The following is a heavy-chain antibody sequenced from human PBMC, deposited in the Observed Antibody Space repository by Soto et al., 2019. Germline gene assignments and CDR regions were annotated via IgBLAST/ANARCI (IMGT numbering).Heavy chain of an antibody. CDR2: IMPIFRAP. CDR1: GGAFSDYA. CDR3: XXXXXXXXXXXXXXXMDV. Sequence: QVQLVQSGAEVKKPGSSVKVSCKASGGAFSDYAFSWVRQAPGQGLEWLGGIMPIFRAPDYAQNVQGRVXXXXXXXXXXXXXXXXXXXXXXXXXXXXXXXXXXXXXXXXXXXMDVWGQGTTVTVS. J-gene: IGHJ6*02. V-gene: IGHV1-69*05.